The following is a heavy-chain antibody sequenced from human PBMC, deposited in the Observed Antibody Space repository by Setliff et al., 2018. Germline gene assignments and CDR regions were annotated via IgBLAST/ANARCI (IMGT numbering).Heavy chain of an antibody. CDR1: GYIFTGYY. Sequence: VASVKVSCKASGYIFTGYYMHWVRQAPGQGLEWMGRINPNSGGTNYAQKFQGRVTMTRDTSISTAYMELSRLRSDDTAVYYCARSDFRELESRLHNWFDPWGQGTLVTVSS. CDR3: ARSDFRELESRLHNWFDP. D-gene: IGHD1-1*01. J-gene: IGHJ5*02. CDR2: INPNSGGT. V-gene: IGHV1-2*06.